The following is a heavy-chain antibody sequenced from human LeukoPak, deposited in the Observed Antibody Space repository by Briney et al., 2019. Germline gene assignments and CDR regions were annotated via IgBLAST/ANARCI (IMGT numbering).Heavy chain of an antibody. CDR2: ISAYNGNT. Sequence: GASVKVSCKASGYTFTSYGTSWVRQAPGQGLEWMGWISAYNGNTNYAQKFQGGVTMTTDTSTSTAYMELRSLRSDDTAVYYCARGEKMAPSDYWGQGTLVTVSS. CDR1: GYTFTSYG. V-gene: IGHV1-18*01. D-gene: IGHD5-24*01. CDR3: ARGEKMAPSDY. J-gene: IGHJ4*02.